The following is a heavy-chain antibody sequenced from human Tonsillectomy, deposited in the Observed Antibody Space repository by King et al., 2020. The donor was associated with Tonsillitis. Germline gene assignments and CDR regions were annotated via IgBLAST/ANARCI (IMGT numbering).Heavy chain of an antibody. Sequence: VQLVESGGGLVQPGGSLRLSCAASGFIFSDCDMHWVRQTTGKSLEWVSGIDTAGDTYYPGSVKGRFTISRENAKNSLSLQMNSLRAGDTAVYYCVRQPKSGTSSGCYYYAMDVWGQGTTVTVSS. CDR2: IDTAGDT. D-gene: IGHD6-6*01. CDR3: VRQPKSGTSSGCYYYAMDV. J-gene: IGHJ6*02. V-gene: IGHV3-13*01. CDR1: GFIFSDCD.